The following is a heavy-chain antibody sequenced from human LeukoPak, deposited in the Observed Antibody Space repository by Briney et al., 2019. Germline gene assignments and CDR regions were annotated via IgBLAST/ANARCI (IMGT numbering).Heavy chain of an antibody. J-gene: IGHJ3*02. CDR1: SGSFSGYY. Sequence: PSETLSLTCAVYSGSFSGYYWSWIRQPPGKGLEWIGEINHSGSTNYNPSLKSRVTISQDASKNQFSLKLNSVTAADTAVYYCAKSNGYGLIDIWGQGTMVTVSS. CDR3: AKSNGYGLIDI. D-gene: IGHD3-22*01. CDR2: INHSGST. V-gene: IGHV4-34*01.